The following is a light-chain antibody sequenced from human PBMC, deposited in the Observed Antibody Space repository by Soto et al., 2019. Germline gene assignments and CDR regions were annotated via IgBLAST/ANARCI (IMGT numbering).Light chain of an antibody. CDR3: QQRLNWQVT. Sequence: EIVMTQSPATLSVSPGERATLSCRASQSVRTNLAWYQHKPGQSPRLLIYDASNRATGIPARFSGSGSGTDFTLTISSLEPEDFAVYYCQQRLNWQVTFGQGTRLEIK. V-gene: IGKV3D-11*02. CDR2: DAS. J-gene: IGKJ5*01. CDR1: QSVRTN.